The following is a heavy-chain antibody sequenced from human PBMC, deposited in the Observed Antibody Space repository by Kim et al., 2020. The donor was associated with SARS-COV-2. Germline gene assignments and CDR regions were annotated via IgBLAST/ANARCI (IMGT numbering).Heavy chain of an antibody. J-gene: IGHJ4*02. V-gene: IGHV7-4-1*02. D-gene: IGHD6-19*01. Sequence: AQSFTGRFVFSFDTSVSTAYLQISSLKAEDTAVYYCARADSSGWYEYYFDYWGQGTLVTVSS. CDR3: ARADSSGWYEYYFDY.